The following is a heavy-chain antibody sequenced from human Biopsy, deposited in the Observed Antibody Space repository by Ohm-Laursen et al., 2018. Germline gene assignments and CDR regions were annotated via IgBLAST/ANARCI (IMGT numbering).Heavy chain of an antibody. D-gene: IGHD2-21*01. J-gene: IGHJ6*02. CDR3: AIDRVPRRGVMPVYYYGMDV. CDR1: GGSVSSSNYY. V-gene: IGHV4-61*01. Sequence: SETLSLTCSVSGGSVSSSNYYWNWIRQAPGKGLDWIGFIYNTERTNYNPSLKSRVTISLDTSKNQFSLELSSVIPSDTAVYYCAIDRVPRRGVMPVYYYGMDVWGQGSTVTVSS. CDR2: IYNTERT.